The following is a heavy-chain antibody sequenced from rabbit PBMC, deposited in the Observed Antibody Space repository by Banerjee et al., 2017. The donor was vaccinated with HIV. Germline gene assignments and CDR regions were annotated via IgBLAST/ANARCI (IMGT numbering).Heavy chain of an antibody. D-gene: IGHD7-1*01. CDR2: IYTGASSST. CDR1: GFSFSSNYW. CDR3: ARGDGAYAGYDGL. Sequence: QEQLVESGGGLVQPGGSLKLSCTASGFSFSSNYWMCWVRQAPGKGPEWIGCIYTGASSSTYYASWAKGRFTITRSTSLDTVTLQMTSLTAADTATYFCARGDGAYAGYDGLWGPGTLVTVS. V-gene: IGHV1S45*01. J-gene: IGHJ4*01.